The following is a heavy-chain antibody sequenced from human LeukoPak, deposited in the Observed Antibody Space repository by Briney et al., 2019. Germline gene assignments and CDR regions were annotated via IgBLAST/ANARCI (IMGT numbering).Heavy chain of an antibody. Sequence: PGGSLRLSCAASGFTFSNYAMSWVRQAPGKGLEWVPNIRGSGDTTFYAESVKGRFIISRDNSKDTLFLQMNSLRAEDTAVYYCAKGAVVLTALSSFDYWGQGTLVTVSS. CDR2: IRGSGDTT. CDR3: AKGAVVLTALSSFDY. CDR1: GFTFSNYA. J-gene: IGHJ4*02. V-gene: IGHV3-23*01. D-gene: IGHD2-15*01.